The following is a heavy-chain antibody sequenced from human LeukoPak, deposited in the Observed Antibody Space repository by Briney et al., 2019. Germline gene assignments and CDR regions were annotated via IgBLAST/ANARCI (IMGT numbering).Heavy chain of an antibody. CDR2: ISSSGSTI. Sequence: GGSLRLSCAASGFTFSSYELNWVRQAPGKGLEWVSYISSSGSTIYYADSVKGRFTISRDNAKNSPYLQMNSLRAEDTAVYYCARSPIFGVFIWGHEGMFTVSS. D-gene: IGHD3-3*01. V-gene: IGHV3-48*03. CDR1: GFTFSSYE. CDR3: ARSPIFGVFI. J-gene: IGHJ3*02.